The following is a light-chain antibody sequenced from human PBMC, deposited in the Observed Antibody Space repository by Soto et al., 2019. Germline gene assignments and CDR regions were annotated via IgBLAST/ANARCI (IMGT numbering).Light chain of an antibody. V-gene: IGKV1-33*01. CDR2: DAS. J-gene: IGKJ4*01. CDR1: QDISNY. Sequence: DIQMTQSPSTLSASVVDRVTITCQASQDISNYLNWYQQKPEKAPKLLIYDASTLETGVPSRFSGSGSGTHFTFTITSLQPEDIATYFCQQFDNLPLTFGGGTKVDIK. CDR3: QQFDNLPLT.